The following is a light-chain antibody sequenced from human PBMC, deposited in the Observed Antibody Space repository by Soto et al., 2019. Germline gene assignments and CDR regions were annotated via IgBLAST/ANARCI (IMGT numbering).Light chain of an antibody. CDR2: GAS. Sequence: EIVMTQSPATLSVSPGERATLSCRASQSVSSSLAWFQQKPGQAPRLLIYGASTRATGIPARFSGSGSGTEFTLTISSLQSEDFAVYYCQQYKNWPYTFAQGTKLQIK. CDR1: QSVSSS. J-gene: IGKJ2*01. V-gene: IGKV3-15*01. CDR3: QQYKNWPYT.